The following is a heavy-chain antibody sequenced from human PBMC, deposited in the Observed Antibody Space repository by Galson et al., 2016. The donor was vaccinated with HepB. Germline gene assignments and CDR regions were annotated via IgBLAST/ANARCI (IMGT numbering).Heavy chain of an antibody. V-gene: IGHV2-5*02. Sequence: PALVKPTQTLTLTCIFSGFSPSTTGVGVGWMRQPPGKTLEWLAHIYWDGDERYSPSLKSRPTITKDTSKNRVVLTMTNMDPVDTATYYCVHIVHSGSYYYFAYWGQGTLVTVSS. D-gene: IGHD1-26*01. J-gene: IGHJ4*02. CDR2: IYWDGDE. CDR3: VHIVHSGSYYYFAY. CDR1: GFSPSTTGVG.